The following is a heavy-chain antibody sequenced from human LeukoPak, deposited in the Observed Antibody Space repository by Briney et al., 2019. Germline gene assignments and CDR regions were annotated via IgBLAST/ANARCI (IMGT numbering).Heavy chain of an antibody. CDR1: GGSFSDYY. V-gene: IGHV4-34*01. CDR3: ARGGLKSRAGFDY. CDR2: INQSGNT. J-gene: IGHJ4*02. D-gene: IGHD3-10*01. Sequence: SETLSLTCGVYGGSFSDYYWNWIRQPPGKGLEWIAEINQSGNTNYNPSLKSRVTISVDTSKSQFSLKPSSVTAADTAVYYCARGGLKSRAGFDYWGQGTLVTVAS.